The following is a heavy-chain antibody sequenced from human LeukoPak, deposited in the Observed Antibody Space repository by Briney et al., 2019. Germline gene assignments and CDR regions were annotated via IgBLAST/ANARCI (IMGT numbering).Heavy chain of an antibody. CDR2: INAGNGNT. D-gene: IGHD2-15*01. CDR1: GYTFTTYA. V-gene: IGHV1-3*01. CDR3: ARRYCSGGSCYSGADYYYGMGV. Sequence: ASVKVSCKTSGYTFTTYAMHWVRQAPGQRLEWMGWINAGNGNTKYSQKFQGRVTITRDTSASTAYMELSSLRSGDTAVYYCARRYCSGGSCYSGADYYYGMGVWGQGTTVTVSS. J-gene: IGHJ6*02.